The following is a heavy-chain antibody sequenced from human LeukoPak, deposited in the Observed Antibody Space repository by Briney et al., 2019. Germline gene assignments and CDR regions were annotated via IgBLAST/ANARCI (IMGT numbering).Heavy chain of an antibody. CDR1: EFTFSSYG. CDR3: AKPLMRDRWFGES. J-gene: IGHJ5*02. CDR2: IRYDGNNK. D-gene: IGHD3-10*01. Sequence: GGSLRLSCAASEFTFSSYGMHWVRQAPGKGLEWVAFIRYDGNNKYYADSVKGRFTISRDNSKNTLYLQMNSLRTEDTAVYYCAKPLMRDRWFGESWGQGTLVTVSS. V-gene: IGHV3-30*02.